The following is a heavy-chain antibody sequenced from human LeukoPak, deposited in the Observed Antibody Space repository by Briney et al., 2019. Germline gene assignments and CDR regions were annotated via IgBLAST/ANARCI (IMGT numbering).Heavy chain of an antibody. CDR1: GFTFDDYA. Sequence: GGSLRLSCAVSGFTFDDYAMHWVRQVPGKGLEWVSGISWNSGSIGYADSVKGRFTISRDNAKNSLYLQMNSLRVEDTALYYCAKEVGTFDYWGQGTLVTVSS. CDR2: ISWNSGSI. J-gene: IGHJ4*02. CDR3: AKEVGTFDY. D-gene: IGHD4-23*01. V-gene: IGHV3-9*01.